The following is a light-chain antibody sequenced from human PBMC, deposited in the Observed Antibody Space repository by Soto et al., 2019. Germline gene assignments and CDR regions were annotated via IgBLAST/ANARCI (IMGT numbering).Light chain of an antibody. CDR1: SSDVGGYKY. CDR2: EVS. Sequence: QSVLTQPASVSGYPGQSITISCPGTSSDVGGYKYVSWFQQHPGKVPKLMIYEVSNRPSGVSNRFSGSKYGNTDSLTISGLQAEDEADYYCASYTISSTWVFGGGTQLTVL. CDR3: ASYTISSTWV. V-gene: IGLV2-14*01. J-gene: IGLJ3*02.